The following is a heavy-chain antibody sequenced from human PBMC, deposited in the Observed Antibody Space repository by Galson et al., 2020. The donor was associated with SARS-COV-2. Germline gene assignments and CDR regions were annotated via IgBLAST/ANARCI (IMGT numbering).Heavy chain of an antibody. D-gene: IGHD3-22*01. J-gene: IGHJ5*02. CDR3: ARDLGGYYSP. CDR1: GFTFSSYA. CDR2: ISYDGSNK. Sequence: GGSLRLSCAASGFTFSSYAMHWVRQAPGKGLEWVAVISYDGSNKYYADSVKGRFTISRDNSKNTLYLQMNSLRAEDTAVYYCARDLGGYYSPWGQGTLVTVSS. V-gene: IGHV3-30*04.